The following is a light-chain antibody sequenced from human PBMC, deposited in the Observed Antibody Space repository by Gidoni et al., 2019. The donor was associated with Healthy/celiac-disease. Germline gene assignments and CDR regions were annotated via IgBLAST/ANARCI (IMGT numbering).Light chain of an antibody. CDR3: NSRDSSGNLWV. V-gene: IGLV3-19*01. CDR1: SLRSYY. J-gene: IGLJ3*02. CDR2: GKN. Sequence: SSELTQDPAVSVALGQTVRITCQGDSLRSYYASWYQQKPGPAPVLVIYGKNNRPSVIPDRFSGSSSGNTASLTITGAQAEDEADYYCNSRDSSGNLWVFGGGTKLTVL.